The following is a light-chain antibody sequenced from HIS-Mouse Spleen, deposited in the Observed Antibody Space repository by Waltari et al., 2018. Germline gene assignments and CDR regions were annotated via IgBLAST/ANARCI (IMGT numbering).Light chain of an antibody. V-gene: IGLV2-18*02. Sequence: QSALTQPPSVSASPGHSVTISCTGTSSDVGRYNRVAWHQQPPAAAPMLMIYEVSNPPSGVPGRFSGSKSGNTASLTISGLQAEDEADYYCSSYTSSSTYVFGTGTKVTVL. J-gene: IGLJ1*01. CDR2: EVS. CDR1: SSDVGRYNR. CDR3: SSYTSSSTYV.